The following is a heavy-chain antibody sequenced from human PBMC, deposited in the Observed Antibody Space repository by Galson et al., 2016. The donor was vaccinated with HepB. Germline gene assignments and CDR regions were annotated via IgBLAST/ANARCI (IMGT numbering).Heavy chain of an antibody. CDR3: ARVSLQQPVRRGWWFDP. D-gene: IGHD6-13*01. Sequence: ETLSLTCTVSGGAISSSVHYWGWVRQSPGKGLEWIGSIYHRGNASYNPSLKSRVTISVDTSKNQFSLSLTSETATDTAVYYCARVSLQQPVRRGWWFDPWGQGTLVTVSS. CDR1: GGAISSSVHY. V-gene: IGHV4-39*01. CDR2: IYHRGNA. J-gene: IGHJ5*02.